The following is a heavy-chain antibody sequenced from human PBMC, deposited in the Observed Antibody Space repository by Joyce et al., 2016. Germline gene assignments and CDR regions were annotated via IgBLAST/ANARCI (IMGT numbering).Heavy chain of an antibody. CDR2: VEHDENNI. Sequence: EEQLVESGGGLVQPGGSLRLSCVASQFTFSNDWMSWVRQAPGKGREWLANVEHDENNIFYADSVRGRFTASRDNAMKSLYLQMNSLRADDTAVYYCARLGFLTGARYFDLWGRGTLVTVSS. V-gene: IGHV3-7*01. CDR1: QFTFSNDW. J-gene: IGHJ2*01. D-gene: IGHD3-9*01. CDR3: ARLGFLTGARYFDL.